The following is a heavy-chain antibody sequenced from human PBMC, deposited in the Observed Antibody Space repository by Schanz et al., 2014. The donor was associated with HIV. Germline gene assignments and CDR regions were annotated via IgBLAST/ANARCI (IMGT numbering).Heavy chain of an antibody. CDR2: VSYDGSNE. J-gene: IGHJ6*02. V-gene: IGHV3-30*03. CDR1: GFTFRNYG. Sequence: QVQLVESGGGVVQPGRSLRLSCAASGFTFRNYGMHWVRQAPGKGLEWVAVVSYDGSNEHYADSVKGRFTISRDNSRKTLYLQMNSLRAEDTALYYCATTLYPYTSSSDYYYGMDVWGQGTTVTVSS. D-gene: IGHD6-6*01. CDR3: ATTLYPYTSSSDYYYGMDV.